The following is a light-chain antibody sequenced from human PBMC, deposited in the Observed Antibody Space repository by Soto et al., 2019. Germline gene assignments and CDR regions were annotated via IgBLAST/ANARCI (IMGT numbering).Light chain of an antibody. CDR3: QQYHDFQYT. J-gene: IGKJ2*01. CDR1: QSIGSG. CDR2: KAT. Sequence: DFQTTQSPSTLSASVGDGVTITCRASQSIGSGLAWYQQQPGKAPKLLIYKATNLQRGVSSRFSGSGSGTDFSLTISGLQPADSATYYCQQYHDFQYTFGQGTKLEI. V-gene: IGKV1-5*03.